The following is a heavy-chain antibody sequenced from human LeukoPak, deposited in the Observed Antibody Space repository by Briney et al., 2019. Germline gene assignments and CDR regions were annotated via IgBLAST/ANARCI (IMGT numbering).Heavy chain of an antibody. D-gene: IGHD3-3*01. CDR3: ARLPNSYYDFWSGYYNGGHFDY. Sequence: KPSETLSLTCAVYGGSFSGYYWSWIRQPPGKGLEWIGSIYYSGSTYYNPSLKSRVTISVDTSKNQFSLKLSSVTAADTTVYYCARLPNSYYDFWSGYYNGGHFDYWGQGTLVTVSS. J-gene: IGHJ4*02. CDR1: GGSFSGYY. CDR2: IYYSGST. V-gene: IGHV4-34*01.